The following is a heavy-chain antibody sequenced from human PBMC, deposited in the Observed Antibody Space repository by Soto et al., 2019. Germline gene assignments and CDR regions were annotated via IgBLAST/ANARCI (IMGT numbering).Heavy chain of an antibody. CDR2: IYYSGST. CDR3: ASLLRFLEWPRNPYYYYYMDV. D-gene: IGHD3-3*01. J-gene: IGHJ6*03. Sequence: SETLSLTCTVSGGSISSYYWSWIRQPPGKGLEWIGYIYYSGSTNYNPSLKSRVTISVDTSKNQFSLKLSSVTAADTAVYYCASLLRFLEWPRNPYYYYYMDVWGKGTTVTVSS. V-gene: IGHV4-59*08. CDR1: GGSISSYY.